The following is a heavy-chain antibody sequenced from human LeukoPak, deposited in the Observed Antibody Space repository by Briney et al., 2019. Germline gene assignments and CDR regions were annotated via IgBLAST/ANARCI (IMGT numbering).Heavy chain of an antibody. CDR2: IYPGDSNT. CDR1: GYSFTTYW. Sequence: GESLKISCKGSGYSFTTYWIAWVRQMPGKGLEWMGIIYPGDSNTRYSPSFQGQVTISVDKSINTAYLQWSSLKASDTAMYYCARREGNYDIWSGYHRDAFDIWGQGTMITVSS. CDR3: ARREGNYDIWSGYHRDAFDI. V-gene: IGHV5-51*01. D-gene: IGHD3-3*01. J-gene: IGHJ3*02.